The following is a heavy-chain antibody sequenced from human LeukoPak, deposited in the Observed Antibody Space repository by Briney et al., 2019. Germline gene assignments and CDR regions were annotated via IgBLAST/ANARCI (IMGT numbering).Heavy chain of an antibody. D-gene: IGHD3-16*02. CDR1: GFTFSSYW. V-gene: IGHV3-74*01. J-gene: IGHJ4*02. Sequence: GGSLRLSCAASGFTFSSYWMHWVRQAPGKGLVWVSRINSDGSSASYADSVKGRFTISRDNAKNTLYLQMNSLRAEDTAVYYCARDYVWGSYRPPGYWGQGTLVTVSS. CDR2: INSDGSSA. CDR3: ARDYVWGSYRPPGY.